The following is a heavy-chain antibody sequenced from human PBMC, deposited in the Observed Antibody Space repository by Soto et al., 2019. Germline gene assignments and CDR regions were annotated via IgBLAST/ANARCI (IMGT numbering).Heavy chain of an antibody. CDR2: IIPLLGST. J-gene: IGHJ6*02. D-gene: IGHD3-3*01. Sequence: QVQVEQSGAEVKKPGSSLKVSCKTSGGPFSSQAFNWVRQARGHGLEWMGGIIPLLGSTTYAQKFQDRVTFTADESTSIVYMELRSLRSEATATYFCAMSDGPYFYYDGDVWGRATTVTVS. CDR3: AMSDGPYFYYDGDV. CDR1: GGPFSSQA. V-gene: IGHV1-69*01.